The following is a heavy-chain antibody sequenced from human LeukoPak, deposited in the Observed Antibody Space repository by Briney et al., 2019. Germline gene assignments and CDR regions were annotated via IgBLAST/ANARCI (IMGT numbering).Heavy chain of an antibody. D-gene: IGHD5-24*01. J-gene: IGHJ4*02. V-gene: IGHV1-2*02. CDR1: GYTFTWYY. CDR2: INPNSGGT. Sequence: ASVTVSCKASGYTFTWYYMHWVRQAPGQGLEWMGWINPNSGGTNYAQKFQGRVTMTRDTSISTAYMELSRLRSDDTAVYYCATTKRWLISEPPFDSWGQGTLVTVSS. CDR3: ATTKRWLISEPPFDS.